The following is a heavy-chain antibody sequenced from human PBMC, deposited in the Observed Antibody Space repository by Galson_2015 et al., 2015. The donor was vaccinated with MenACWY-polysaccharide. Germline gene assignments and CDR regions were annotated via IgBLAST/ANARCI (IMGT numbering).Heavy chain of an antibody. D-gene: IGHD1-26*01. CDR2: IFTSGSS. CDR1: F. CDR3: ARLNTGGYFASGYYFDY. J-gene: IGHJ4*02. Sequence: FWSWFRQPPGRGLEYIGYIFTSGSSSYNPSLKSRVTISADTSKNQFSLHLTSVTAADTAIYYCARLNTGGYFASGYYFDYWGQGTLVTVSS. V-gene: IGHV4-59*01.